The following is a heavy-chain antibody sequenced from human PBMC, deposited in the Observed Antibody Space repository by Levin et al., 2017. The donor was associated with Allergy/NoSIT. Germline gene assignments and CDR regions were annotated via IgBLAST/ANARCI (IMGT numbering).Heavy chain of an antibody. V-gene: IGHV3-66*01. CDR3: ARDRITMVRGVMRNYFDF. CDR2: IYSGDNT. J-gene: IGHJ4*02. CDR1: GFTVSGNY. D-gene: IGHD3-10*01. Sequence: GGSLRLSCAASGFTVSGNYMSWVRQAPGKGLEWVSVIYSGDNTYYADSVKGRFTISTDNSKNTLYLQMNSLRAEDTAVYYRARDRITMVRGVMRNYFDFWGQGTLVTVSS.